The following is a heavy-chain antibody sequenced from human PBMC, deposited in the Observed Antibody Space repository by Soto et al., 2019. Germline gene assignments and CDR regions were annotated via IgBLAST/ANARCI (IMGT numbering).Heavy chain of an antibody. J-gene: IGHJ4*02. CDR3: ARLGSDDYGDYSPYYFDY. Sequence: SETLSLTCTVSGGSISSSSYYWGWIRQPPGKGLEWIGSIYYSGSTYYNPSLKSRVTISVDTSKNQFSLKLSSVTAADTAVYYCARLGSDDYGDYSPYYFDYWGQGTLVTVSS. V-gene: IGHV4-39*01. D-gene: IGHD4-17*01. CDR2: IYYSGST. CDR1: GGSISSSSYY.